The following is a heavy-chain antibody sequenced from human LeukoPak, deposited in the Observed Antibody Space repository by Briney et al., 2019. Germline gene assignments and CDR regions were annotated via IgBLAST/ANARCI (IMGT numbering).Heavy chain of an antibody. CDR2: INHSGST. CDR3: ARAYSSSWAFDY. D-gene: IGHD6-13*01. Sequence: PSETLSLTCAVYGGSFGGYYWSWIRQPPGKGLEWIGEINHSGSTNYNPSLKSRVTISVDTSKNQFSLKLSSVTAADTAVYYCARAYSSSWAFDYWGQGTLVTVSS. CDR1: GGSFGGYY. J-gene: IGHJ4*02. V-gene: IGHV4-34*01.